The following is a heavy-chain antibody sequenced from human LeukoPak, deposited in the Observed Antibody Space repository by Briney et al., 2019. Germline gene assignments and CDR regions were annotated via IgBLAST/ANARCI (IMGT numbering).Heavy chain of an antibody. CDR2: INQYGGEI. CDR3: VKGPLITAAGTY. Sequence: GGSLRLSCAASGFTFSDYWMTWVRQTPGKGLEFVANINQYGGEISYVDSVKGRFTISRDNAKNSLSLQMSSLRVEDTAVYYCVKGPLITAAGTYWGQGTLVTVSS. CDR1: GFTFSDYW. D-gene: IGHD6-13*01. V-gene: IGHV3-7*03. J-gene: IGHJ4*02.